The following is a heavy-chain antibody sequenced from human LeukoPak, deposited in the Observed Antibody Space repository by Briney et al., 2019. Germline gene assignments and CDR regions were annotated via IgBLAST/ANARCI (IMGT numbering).Heavy chain of an antibody. J-gene: IGHJ4*02. Sequence: GGSLRLSCAASGFTFSSYAMHWVRQAPGKGLEWVAVISYDGSNKYYADSVKGRFTISRDNSKNTLYLQMNSLRAEDTAVYYCAKDQVPGTTVTTTLDYWGQGTLVTVSS. CDR2: ISYDGSNK. D-gene: IGHD4-17*01. V-gene: IGHV3-30-3*01. CDR3: AKDQVPGTTVTTTLDY. CDR1: GFTFSSYA.